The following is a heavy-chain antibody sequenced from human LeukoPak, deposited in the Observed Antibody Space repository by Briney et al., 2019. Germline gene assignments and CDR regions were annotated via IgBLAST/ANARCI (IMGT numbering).Heavy chain of an antibody. CDR3: ARGPYYDFWSGYQNWFDP. CDR2: INHSGST. J-gene: IGHJ5*02. Sequence: KLSETLSLTCAVYGGSFSGYYWSWIRQPPGKGPEWIGEINHSGSTNYNPSLKSRVTISVDTSKNQFSLKLSSVTAADTAVYYCARGPYYDFWSGYQNWFDPWGQGTLVTVSS. CDR1: GGSFSGYY. V-gene: IGHV4-34*01. D-gene: IGHD3-3*01.